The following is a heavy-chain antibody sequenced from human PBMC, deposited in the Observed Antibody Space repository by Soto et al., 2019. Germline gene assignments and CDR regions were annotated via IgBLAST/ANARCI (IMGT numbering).Heavy chain of an antibody. D-gene: IGHD2-15*01. CDR2: ISYDGSNK. V-gene: IGHV3-30*18. CDR3: AKARPVAYYYGMDV. CDR1: GFTFSSYG. Sequence: QVQLVESGGGVVQPGRSLRLSCAASGFTFSSYGMHWVRQAPGKGLEWVAVISYDGSNKYYADSVKGRLTISRDNSKNTLYLQMNSLRAEDTAVYYCAKARPVAYYYGMDVWGQGTTVTVSS. J-gene: IGHJ6*02.